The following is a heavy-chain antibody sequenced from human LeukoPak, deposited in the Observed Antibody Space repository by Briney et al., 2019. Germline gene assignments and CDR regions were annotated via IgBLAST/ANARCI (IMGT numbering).Heavy chain of an antibody. D-gene: IGHD5-12*01. CDR3: ARESLSATPIFDF. CDR2: IIPILEGI. V-gene: IGHV1-69*04. CDR1: GDTFSKYG. J-gene: IGHJ4*02. Sequence: SVKVSCKASGDTFSKYGISWVRQAPGQGLEWMGRIIPILEGIDYAQKFQGRVSITADKSTSTAYMEVSSLKSEGTAVYYCARESLSATPIFDFWGRGTLVTVSS.